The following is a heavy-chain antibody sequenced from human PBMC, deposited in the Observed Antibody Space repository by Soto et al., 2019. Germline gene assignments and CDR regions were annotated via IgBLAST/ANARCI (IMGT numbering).Heavy chain of an antibody. CDR2: ISRDGGAT. J-gene: IGHJ6*02. CDR1: ELSFSGCA. Sequence: GGPLRQYCAVAELSFSGCAMCWVRQAPGKGLEWVSGISRDGGATDYADSVKGRLTISRDNAKNTLFLQMNSLRAEDTAIYYCAKVSILTESYHYYAMDVWGQGTTVTVSS. V-gene: IGHV3-23*01. D-gene: IGHD3-9*01. CDR3: AKVSILTESYHYYAMDV.